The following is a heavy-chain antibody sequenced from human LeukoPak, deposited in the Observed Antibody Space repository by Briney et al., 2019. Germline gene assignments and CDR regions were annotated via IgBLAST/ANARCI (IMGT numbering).Heavy chain of an antibody. D-gene: IGHD6-13*01. Sequence: PPETLSLTCAVYGGSFSGYYWSWIRQPPGKGLEWIGEINHSGSTNYNPSLKSRVTISVDTSKNQFSLKLSSVTAADTAVYYCARGYSSSWFANYFDYWGQGTLVTVSS. CDR2: INHSGST. CDR1: GGSFSGYY. J-gene: IGHJ4*02. CDR3: ARGYSSSWFANYFDY. V-gene: IGHV4-34*01.